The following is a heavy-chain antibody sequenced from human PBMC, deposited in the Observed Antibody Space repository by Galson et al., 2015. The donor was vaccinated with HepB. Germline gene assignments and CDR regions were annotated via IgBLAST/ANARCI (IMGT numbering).Heavy chain of an antibody. Sequence: TLSLTCTVSGGPIGSGDYYWSWICQHPGKDLEWIGYIYYTGITHYNPSLQSRVTISIDTSKNQFSLMLSSVTAADTAVYYCARIFYNTGTTWGNLVHPWGQGTLVTVSS. V-gene: IGHV4-31*03. CDR1: GGPIGSGDYY. CDR2: IYYTGIT. CDR3: ARIFYNTGTTWGNLVHP. J-gene: IGHJ5*02. D-gene: IGHD1-26*01.